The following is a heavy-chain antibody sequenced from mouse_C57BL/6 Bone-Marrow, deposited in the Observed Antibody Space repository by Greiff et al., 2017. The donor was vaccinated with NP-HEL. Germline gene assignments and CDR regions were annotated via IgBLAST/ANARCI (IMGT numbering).Heavy chain of an antibody. D-gene: IGHD2-2*01. V-gene: IGHV1-64*01. J-gene: IGHJ4*01. CDR3: ARGLLWLRRRDYYAMDY. Sequence: VQLQQPGAELVKPGASVKLSCKASGYTFTSYWMHWVKQRPGQGLEWIGIIHPNSGSTNYNEKFKSKATLTVDKSSSTAYLQLSSLTSEDSAVYYCARGLLWLRRRDYYAMDYWGQGTSVTVSS. CDR1: GYTFTSYW. CDR2: IHPNSGST.